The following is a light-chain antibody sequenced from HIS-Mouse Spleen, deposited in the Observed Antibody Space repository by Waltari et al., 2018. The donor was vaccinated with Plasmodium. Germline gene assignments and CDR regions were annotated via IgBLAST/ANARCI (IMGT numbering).Light chain of an antibody. Sequence: EIVMTQSPATLSVSPGERATLSCRASQGVSSNLAWYQQKPGQAPRLLIYGASTRATGIPARFSGSGSGTEFTLTISSMQSEDVAVYYCQQYNNWPYTFGQGTKLEIK. CDR1: QGVSSN. CDR2: GAS. CDR3: QQYNNWPYT. J-gene: IGKJ2*01. V-gene: IGKV3-15*01.